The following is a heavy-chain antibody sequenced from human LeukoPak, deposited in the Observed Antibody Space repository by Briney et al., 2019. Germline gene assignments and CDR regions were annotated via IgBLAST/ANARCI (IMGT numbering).Heavy chain of an antibody. Sequence: SVKVSCKASGGTFSSYAISWVRQAPGQGLEWMGRIIPILGIANYAQKFQGRVTITADKSTSTAYMELSSLRSEDTAVYYCARSRAMAGTGWLGVNWFDPWGQGTLVTVSS. V-gene: IGHV1-69*04. CDR2: IIPILGIA. CDR1: GGTFSSYA. CDR3: ARSRAMAGTGWLGVNWFDP. J-gene: IGHJ5*02. D-gene: IGHD6-19*01.